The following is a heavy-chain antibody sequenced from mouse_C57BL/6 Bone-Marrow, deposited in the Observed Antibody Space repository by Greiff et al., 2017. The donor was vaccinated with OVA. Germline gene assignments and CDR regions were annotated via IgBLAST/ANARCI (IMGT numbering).Heavy chain of an antibody. Sequence: VQLQQPGAELVRPGSSVKLSCKASGYTFTSYWMHWVKQRPIQGLEWIGNIDPSDSETHYNQKFKDKATLTVDKSSSTAYMQLSSLTSEDSAVYYCARSDYDYDDLAYWGQGTLVTVSA. V-gene: IGHV1-52*01. CDR2: IDPSDSET. CDR3: ARSDYDYDDLAY. D-gene: IGHD2-4*01. CDR1: GYTFTSYW. J-gene: IGHJ3*01.